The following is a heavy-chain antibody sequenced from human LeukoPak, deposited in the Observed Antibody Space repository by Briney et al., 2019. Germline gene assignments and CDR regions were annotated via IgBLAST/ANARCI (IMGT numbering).Heavy chain of an antibody. D-gene: IGHD6-13*01. CDR2: ISYDGSNK. J-gene: IGHJ4*02. Sequence: GGSLRLSCAASGFTFSSYGMHWVRQAPGKGLEWEAVISYDGSNKYYADSVKGRFTISRDNSKNTLYLQMNSLRAEDTAVYYCAKEGSSWPLLGYWGQGTLVTVSS. CDR1: GFTFSSYG. CDR3: AKEGSSWPLLGY. V-gene: IGHV3-30*18.